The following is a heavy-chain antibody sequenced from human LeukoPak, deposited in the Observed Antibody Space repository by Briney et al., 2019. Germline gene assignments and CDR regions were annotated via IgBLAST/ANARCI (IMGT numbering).Heavy chain of an antibody. J-gene: IGHJ4*02. CDR1: GGTFSSYA. D-gene: IGHD1-26*01. V-gene: IGHV1-18*01. CDR3: ARDLKWELFHY. CDR2: ISAYNGNT. Sequence: GSSVKVSCKASGGTFSSYAISWVRQAPGQGLEWMGWISAYNGNTNYAQKLQGRVTMTTDTSTSTAYMELRSLRSDDTAVYYCARDLKWELFHYWGQGTLVTVSS.